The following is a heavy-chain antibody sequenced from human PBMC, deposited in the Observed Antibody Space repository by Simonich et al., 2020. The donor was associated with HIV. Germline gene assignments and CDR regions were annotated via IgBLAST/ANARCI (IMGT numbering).Heavy chain of an antibody. J-gene: IGHJ4*02. V-gene: IGHV3-9*03. CDR2: ISRNSGSI. CDR3: AKDRYSSSSGSFDY. CDR1: GFTFDDYA. Sequence: EVQLVESGGGLVQRGRSLRLSCAASGFTFDDYAMHWVRQAPGKGVEWVSDISRNSGSIGDADSVKGRFTISRDNAKNSLYLQMNSLRAEDMALYYCAKDRYSSSSGSFDYWGQGTLVTVSS. D-gene: IGHD6-6*01.